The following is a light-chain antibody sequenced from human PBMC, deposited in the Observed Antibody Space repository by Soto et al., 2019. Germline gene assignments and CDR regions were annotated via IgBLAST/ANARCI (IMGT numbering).Light chain of an antibody. J-gene: IGKJ1*01. CDR2: KAS. CDR1: QSISSW. CDR3: QHYNSYSEA. V-gene: IGKV1-5*03. Sequence: DIQMTQSPSTLSASVGDRVTITCRASQSISSWLAWYQQKPGKAPKLLIYKASTLKSGAPSRFSGSGSGTEFTLTISSLQPDDFATYYCQHYNSYSEALGQGTKVDIK.